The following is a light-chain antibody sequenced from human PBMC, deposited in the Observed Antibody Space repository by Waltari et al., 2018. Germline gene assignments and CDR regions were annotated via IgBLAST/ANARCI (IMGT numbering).Light chain of an antibody. V-gene: IGKV1-33*01. CDR3: QQYDNLPLT. J-gene: IGKJ4*01. CDR2: DES. CDR1: QDISNY. Sequence: DIQMTQSPSSLSASVGDRVTITCQASQDISNYLNWYQQKPGKAPKLLMYDESNLETGVPSRFSGSGSETDFTCTISSLQPEDIATYYCQQYDNLPLTVGGGTKVEIK.